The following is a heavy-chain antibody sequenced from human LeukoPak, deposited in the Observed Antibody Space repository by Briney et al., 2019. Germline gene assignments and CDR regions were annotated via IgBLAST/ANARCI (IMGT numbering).Heavy chain of an antibody. Sequence: PGGSLRLSCAASGFTFSDSNMHWVRQASGKGLEWVGRIRSRANNCATAYGASVTGRFTISRDDSKNTAYLQMNSLKTEDTAVFYCTRTPDFWSGYSDWGQGTLVTVSS. J-gene: IGHJ4*02. CDR2: IRSRANNCAT. V-gene: IGHV3-73*01. CDR1: GFTFSDSN. CDR3: TRTPDFWSGYSD. D-gene: IGHD3-3*01.